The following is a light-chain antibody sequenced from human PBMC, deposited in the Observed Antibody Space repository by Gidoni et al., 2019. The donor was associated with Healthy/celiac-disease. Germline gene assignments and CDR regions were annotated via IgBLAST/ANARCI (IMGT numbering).Light chain of an antibody. Sequence: QSVLTQPPSASGTPGQRVTISCSGSSSNLGSNTVNWYQPLPGTAPKLLSYSNNQRPSGVPDRFSGSKSGTSASLAISGLQSEDEADYYCAAWDDSLNGPVFGGGTKLTVL. J-gene: IGLJ3*02. CDR1: SSNLGSNT. CDR2: SNN. V-gene: IGLV1-44*01. CDR3: AAWDDSLNGPV.